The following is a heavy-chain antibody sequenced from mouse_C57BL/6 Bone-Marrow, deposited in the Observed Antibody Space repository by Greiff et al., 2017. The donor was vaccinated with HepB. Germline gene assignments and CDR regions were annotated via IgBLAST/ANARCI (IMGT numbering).Heavy chain of an antibody. CDR2: IDPENGDT. CDR3: TLPTVVKSYFDY. J-gene: IGHJ2*01. Sequence: VQLQQSGAELVRPGASVKLSCTASGFNIKDDYMHWVKQSPEQGLEWIGWIDPENGDTEYASKFQGKATITADTSSNTAYLQLSSLTSEDTAVYYCTLPTVVKSYFDYWGQGTTLTVSS. V-gene: IGHV14-4*01. CDR1: GFNIKDDY. D-gene: IGHD1-1*01.